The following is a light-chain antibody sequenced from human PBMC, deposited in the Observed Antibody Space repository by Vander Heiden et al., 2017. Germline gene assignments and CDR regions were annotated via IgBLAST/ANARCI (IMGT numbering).Light chain of an antibody. Sequence: SYEPTQPPPVSVSPGQTARITCSGDALPKQYAYWYQQKPGQAPVLVIYKDSERPSGIPERFSGSSSGTTVTLTISGVQAEDEADYYCQSADSSGTYRVFGGGTKLTVL. V-gene: IGLV3-25*03. J-gene: IGLJ2*01. CDR3: QSADSSGTYRV. CDR1: ALPKQY. CDR2: KDS.